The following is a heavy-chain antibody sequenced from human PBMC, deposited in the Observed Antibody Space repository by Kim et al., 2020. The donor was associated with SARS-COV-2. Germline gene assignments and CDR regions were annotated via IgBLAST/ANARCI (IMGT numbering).Heavy chain of an antibody. V-gene: IGHV6-1*01. J-gene: IGHJ4*02. CDR1: GDSVSSNSAA. Sequence: SQTLSLTCAISGDSVSSNSAAWNWIRQSPSRGLEWLGRTYYRSKWYNDYAVSVKSRITINPDTSKNQFSLQLNSVTPEDTAVYYCARDRYSSSPALYYFDYWGQGTLVTVSS. D-gene: IGHD6-13*01. CDR3: ARDRYSSSPALYYFDY. CDR2: TYYRSKWYN.